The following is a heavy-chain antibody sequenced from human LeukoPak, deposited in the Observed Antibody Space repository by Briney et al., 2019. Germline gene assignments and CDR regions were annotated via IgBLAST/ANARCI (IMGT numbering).Heavy chain of an antibody. J-gene: IGHJ4*02. D-gene: IGHD3-22*01. CDR2: IFYSGST. CDR3: ARAYYYDSSGEFDY. V-gene: IGHV4-39*07. Sequence: PSETLSLICTVSGGSISTSSYYWGWVRQPPGKGLEWIGNIFYSGSTYYSPSLKSRVTISVDTSKNQFSLKLSSVTAADTAVYYCARAYYYDSSGEFDYWGQGTLVTVSS. CDR1: GGSISTSSYY.